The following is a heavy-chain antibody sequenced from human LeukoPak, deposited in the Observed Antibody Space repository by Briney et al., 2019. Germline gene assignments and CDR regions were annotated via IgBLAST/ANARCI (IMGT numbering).Heavy chain of an antibody. Sequence: GVSVSVSYKACVYTFNRYYMQWVRPAPGQGREWMEWINPNSGGTNYEPNSQDRVNMTREKSISTAYLELSRLRSDVTDGYYCARDWVRYGSGRETFDIWGQGTMVTVCS. CDR1: VYTFNRYY. V-gene: IGHV1-2*02. J-gene: IGHJ3*02. D-gene: IGHD3-10*01. CDR2: INPNSGGT. CDR3: ARDWVRYGSGRETFDI.